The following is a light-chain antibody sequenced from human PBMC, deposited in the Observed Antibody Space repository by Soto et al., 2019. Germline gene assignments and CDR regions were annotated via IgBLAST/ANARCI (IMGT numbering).Light chain of an antibody. CDR2: DAS. CDR3: QQYETYSPAT. CDR1: KSINGW. Sequence: DIQMTQSPSTLSASVGDRVIITCRASKSINGWLAWHQQKPGTAPKLLIHDASTLESGVPSRFSGGGSGTEFTLTITSLQPDDFATYYCQQYETYSPATFGQGTKVDIK. V-gene: IGKV1-5*01. J-gene: IGKJ1*01.